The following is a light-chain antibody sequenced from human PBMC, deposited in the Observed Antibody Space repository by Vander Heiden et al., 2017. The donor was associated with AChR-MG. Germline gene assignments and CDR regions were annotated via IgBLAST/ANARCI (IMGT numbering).Light chain of an antibody. CDR2: AAS. Sequence: DIQLTQSPSFLSASVGDRVTITCRASQGISSYLAWYQQKPGKAPKLLIYAASTLQSGVPSRFSGSGSGTEFTLTISSLQPEDFATYYCQQLNSYQDFGGGTKVEIK. J-gene: IGKJ4*01. CDR1: QGISSY. V-gene: IGKV1-9*01. CDR3: QQLNSYQD.